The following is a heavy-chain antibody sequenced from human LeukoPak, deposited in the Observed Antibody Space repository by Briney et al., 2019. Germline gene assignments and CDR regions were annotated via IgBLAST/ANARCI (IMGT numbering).Heavy chain of an antibody. CDR2: MYYSGST. Sequence: PSETLSLTCTVSGGSISSSRYSWGWIRQPPGKGLEWIWRMYYSGSTYYNPSLKSRVTISVDTSKNQFSLKLSSVTAADTAVYYCARRGFTLNWGQGTLVTVSS. V-gene: IGHV4-39*01. J-gene: IGHJ4*02. D-gene: IGHD3-16*01. CDR3: ARRGFTLN. CDR1: GGSISSSRYS.